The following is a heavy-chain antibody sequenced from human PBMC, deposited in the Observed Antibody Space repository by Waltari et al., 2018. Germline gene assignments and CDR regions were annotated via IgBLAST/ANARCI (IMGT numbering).Heavy chain of an antibody. CDR1: GYSISSGFY. CDR2: MYHSGLT. Sequence: QVRLQESGPGLVKPSETLSLTCAVSGYSISSGFYWGWVRQPPWKGLEWIGSMYHSGLTYYNPSLKSRVSISLDMSKNQVSLRLTSVTAADTAVYYCAREVRMEWISGDGFDIWGRGTMVTVSS. D-gene: IGHD3-3*01. J-gene: IGHJ3*02. CDR3: AREVRMEWISGDGFDI. V-gene: IGHV4-38-2*02.